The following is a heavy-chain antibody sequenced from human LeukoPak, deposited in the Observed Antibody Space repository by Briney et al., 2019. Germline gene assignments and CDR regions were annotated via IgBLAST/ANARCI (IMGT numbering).Heavy chain of an antibody. D-gene: IGHD6-19*01. J-gene: IGHJ4*02. CDR3: ARVVRYSSGPRTDLLPYYFDY. V-gene: IGHV1-2*02. CDR2: INPNSGGT. CDR1: GYTFTGYY. Sequence: ASVKVSCKASGYTFTGYYMHWVRQAPGQGLEWMGWINPNSGGTNYAQKFQGRVTITRDTSASAVYMELSSLRSDDMAVYYCARVVRYSSGPRTDLLPYYFDYWGQGTLVTVSS.